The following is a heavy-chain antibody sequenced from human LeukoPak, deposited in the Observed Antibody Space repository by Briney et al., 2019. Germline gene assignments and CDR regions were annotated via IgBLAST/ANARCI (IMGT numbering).Heavy chain of an antibody. CDR2: ISWNSGSI. J-gene: IGHJ4*02. D-gene: IGHD3-22*01. CDR3: AKGTTYYYDSSGYFDY. Sequence: PGGSLRLSCAASGFTFDDYAMHWVRQAPGKGLEWVSGISWNSGSIGYADSVKGRFTISRDNAKNSLYLQMNSLRAEDTALYYCAKGTTYYYDSSGYFDYWGQGTLVTVSS. V-gene: IGHV3-9*01. CDR1: GFTFDDYA.